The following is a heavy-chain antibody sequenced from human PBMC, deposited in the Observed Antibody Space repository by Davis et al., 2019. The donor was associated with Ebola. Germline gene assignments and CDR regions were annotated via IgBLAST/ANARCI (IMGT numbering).Heavy chain of an antibody. CDR1: GYTFTSYG. J-gene: IGHJ6*02. CDR3: ARVSPIRYCTGGVCSALGYYYYGMDV. D-gene: IGHD2-8*02. V-gene: IGHV1-18*01. Sequence: ASVKVSCKASGYTFTSYGISWVRQAPGQGLEWMGWISAYNGNTNYAQKFQGWVTMTRDTSISTAYMELSRLRYDDTAVYYCARVSPIRYCTGGVCSALGYYYYGMDVWGQGTTVTVSS. CDR2: ISAYNGNT.